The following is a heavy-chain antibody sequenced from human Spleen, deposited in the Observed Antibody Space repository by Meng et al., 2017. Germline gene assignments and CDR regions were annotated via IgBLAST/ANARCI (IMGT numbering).Heavy chain of an antibody. CDR1: GGSFIDDY. Sequence: VQPRQWGAGRLKPPATLSLPCVVSGGSFIDDYWSWIRQPPGKGLEWIGEINHSGSTSYNPSLESRATISVDTSQNNLSLKLSSVTAADSAVYYCARGPTTMAHDFDYWGQGTLVTVSS. CDR2: INHSGST. CDR3: ARGPTTMAHDFDY. J-gene: IGHJ4*02. D-gene: IGHD4-11*01. V-gene: IGHV4-34*01.